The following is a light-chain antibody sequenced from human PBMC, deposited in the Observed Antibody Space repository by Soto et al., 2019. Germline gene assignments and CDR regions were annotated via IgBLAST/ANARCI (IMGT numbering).Light chain of an antibody. CDR2: DAS. J-gene: IGKJ4*01. Sequence: AIQLTQSPSSLSASVGDRVTITCRASQGISSALAWYQQKPGKAPKLLIYDASSLESGVPSRFSGSGSGTDFTLTISSLQPEDFATYYCQQFYSYPPALTFGGGTKVEIK. V-gene: IGKV1-13*02. CDR3: QQFYSYPPALT. CDR1: QGISSA.